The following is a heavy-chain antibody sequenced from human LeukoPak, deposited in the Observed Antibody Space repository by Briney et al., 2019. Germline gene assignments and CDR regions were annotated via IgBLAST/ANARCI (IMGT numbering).Heavy chain of an antibody. CDR2: IYYSGSA. D-gene: IGHD6-13*01. Sequence: SVTLSLTCTVSGGSISSSSYYWGCIRQPPGSGLEWIGSIYYSGSAYYNPSLKSRVTISVDTSKNQSSLKLSSVTAADTAVYYCARRAGYSSSSAQSPFDYWGQGTLVTVSS. V-gene: IGHV4-39*01. CDR3: ARRAGYSSSSAQSPFDY. CDR1: GGSISSSSYY. J-gene: IGHJ4*02.